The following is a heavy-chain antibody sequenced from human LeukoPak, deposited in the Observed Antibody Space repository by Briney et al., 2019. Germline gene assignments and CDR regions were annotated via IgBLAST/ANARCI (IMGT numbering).Heavy chain of an antibody. CDR1: GGTFSSYA. V-gene: IGHV1-69*04. D-gene: IGHD2-15*01. CDR2: IIPILGIA. CDR3: ARLYCSGGSCYPRGPWFDP. Sequence: ASVKVSFKASGGTFSSYAISWVRQAPGQGLEWMGRIIPILGIANYAQKFQGRVRITADKSTSTAYMELSRLGSEDTAVYYCARLYCSGGSCYPRGPWFDPWGQGTLVTVSS. J-gene: IGHJ5*02.